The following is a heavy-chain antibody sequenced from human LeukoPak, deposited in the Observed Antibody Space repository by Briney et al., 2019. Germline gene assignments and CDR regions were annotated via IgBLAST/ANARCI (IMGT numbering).Heavy chain of an antibody. V-gene: IGHV3-30-3*01. CDR2: ISSDGGDR. CDR3: AKDHPGIAVADY. D-gene: IGHD6-19*01. J-gene: IGHJ4*02. Sequence: GGSLRLSCAASGFTFSRSPMHWARQPPGEGLQWVTVISSDGGDRFYADSVKGRFTISRDNSKNTLYLQMNSLRAENTAVYYCAKDHPGIAVADYWGQGTLVTVSS. CDR1: GFTFSRSP.